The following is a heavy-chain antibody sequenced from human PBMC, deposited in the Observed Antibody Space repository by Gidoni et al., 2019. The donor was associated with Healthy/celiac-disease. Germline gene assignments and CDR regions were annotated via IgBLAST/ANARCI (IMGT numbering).Heavy chain of an antibody. CDR3: AKLRVVIANPFDY. Sequence: ELQLLESVGGLVQPGGSLRLSCAASGFTFSSYAMSWVRQAPGKGLAWVSAISGSGGSTYYADSVKGRFTISRDNSKNTLYLQMNSLRAEDTAVYYCAKLRVVIANPFDYWGQGTLVTVSS. J-gene: IGHJ4*02. CDR2: ISGSGGST. D-gene: IGHD2-21*01. V-gene: IGHV3-23*01. CDR1: GFTFSSYA.